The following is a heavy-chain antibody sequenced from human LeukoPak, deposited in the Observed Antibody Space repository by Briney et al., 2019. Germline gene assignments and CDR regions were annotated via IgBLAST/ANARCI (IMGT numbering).Heavy chain of an antibody. J-gene: IGHJ4*02. CDR3: AKDKGNRYFDY. CDR1: GITFTIAG. V-gene: IGHV3-30*18. Sequence: PGGSLRLSCAASGITFTIAGMHWVRQVPGKGLEWVAVISSDGRKIYYADSVKGRFIISRDTSRNILFLQMNGLRTDDTAIYYCAKDKGNRYFDYWGRGTLVTISS. D-gene: IGHD3-16*02. CDR2: ISSDGRKI.